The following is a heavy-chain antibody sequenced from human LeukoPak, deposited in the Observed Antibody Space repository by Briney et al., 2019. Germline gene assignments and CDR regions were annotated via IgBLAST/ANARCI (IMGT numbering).Heavy chain of an antibody. J-gene: IGHJ4*02. CDR3: ARDHYGSGSFSYY. Sequence: PGGSLRLSCAASGFTVISNYMSWVRQAPGKGLEWVSVIYSGGSTYYADSVKGRFTISRDNSKNTLYLQMNSLRAEDTAVYYCARDHYGSGSFSYYWGQGTLATVSS. CDR2: IYSGGST. V-gene: IGHV3-53*01. D-gene: IGHD3-10*01. CDR1: GFTVISNY.